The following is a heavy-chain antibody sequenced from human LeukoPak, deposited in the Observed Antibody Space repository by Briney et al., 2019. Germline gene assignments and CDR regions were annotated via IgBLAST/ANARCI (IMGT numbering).Heavy chain of an antibody. V-gene: IGHV1-18*04. Sequence: ASVKVSCKASGYTFNSYGISWVRQAPGQGLEWMGWISGYNGNTKYAQKFQGRVTMTTDTSTTTVYMELRSLRSDDTAVYYCARGPTMVRGVIIEGRFDPWGQGTLVTVSS. D-gene: IGHD3-10*01. CDR2: ISGYNGNT. CDR1: GYTFNSYG. J-gene: IGHJ5*02. CDR3: ARGPTMVRGVIIEGRFDP.